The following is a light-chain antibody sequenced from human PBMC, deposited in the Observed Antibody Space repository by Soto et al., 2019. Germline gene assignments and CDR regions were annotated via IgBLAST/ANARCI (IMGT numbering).Light chain of an antibody. Sequence: EIVLTHSPATLSVSPGERATLSCSASQSVGSNLAWYQQRPGQPPRLLIYDASTRATDIPARFSGGGSGTEFTLTISSLPSEDFAVYYCQQYNNGPYTFGQGTKLQIK. V-gene: IGKV3-15*01. CDR2: DAS. J-gene: IGKJ2*01. CDR1: QSVGSN. CDR3: QQYNNGPYT.